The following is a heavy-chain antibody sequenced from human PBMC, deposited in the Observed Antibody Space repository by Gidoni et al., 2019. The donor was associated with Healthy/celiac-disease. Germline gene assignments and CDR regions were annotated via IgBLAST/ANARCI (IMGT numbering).Heavy chain of an antibody. D-gene: IGHD5-12*01. CDR1: CGSISSSSYY. CDR2: IYYSGST. J-gene: IGHJ2*01. V-gene: IGHV4-39*01. CDR3: ARLRDLSGDGYNTQYWYFDL. Sequence: QLQLQESGPGLVKPSETLSLTCAVSCGSISSSSYYWGWIRQPPGKGLEWIGSIYYSGSTYYNPSLKSGVTISVDTSKNQCSLKLSSVTAADTAVYYCARLRDLSGDGYNTQYWYFDLWGRGTLVTVSS.